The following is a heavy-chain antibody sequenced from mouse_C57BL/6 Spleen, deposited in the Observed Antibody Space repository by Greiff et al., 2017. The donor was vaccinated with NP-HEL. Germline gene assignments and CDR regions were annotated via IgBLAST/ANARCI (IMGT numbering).Heavy chain of an antibody. D-gene: IGHD1-1*01. CDR1: GFTFSNYW. CDR3: TVYYYGSKGYFDV. V-gene: IGHV6-3*01. CDR2: IRLKSDNYAT. Sequence: EVKLMESGGGLVKPGGSLKLSCAASGFTFSNYWMNWVRQSPEKGLEWVAQIRLKSDNYATHYAESVKGRFTISRDDSKSSVYLQMNNLRAEDTGIYYCTVYYYGSKGYFDVWGTGTTVTVSS. J-gene: IGHJ1*03.